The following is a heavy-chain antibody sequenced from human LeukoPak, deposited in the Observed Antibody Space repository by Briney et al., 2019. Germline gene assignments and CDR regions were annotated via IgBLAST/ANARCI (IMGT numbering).Heavy chain of an antibody. J-gene: IGHJ1*01. CDR2: INSDGSST. V-gene: IGHV3-74*01. CDR3: ARSDYDSSGYYYGSEYFQH. D-gene: IGHD3-22*01. CDR1: GFTFSSYW. Sequence: PGGSLRLSCAASGFTFSSYWMHWVRQAPGKGLVWVSRINSDGSSTSYADSVKGRFTISRDNAKNTLYLQMNSLRAEDTAVYYCARSDYDSSGYYYGSEYFQHWGQGTLVTVSS.